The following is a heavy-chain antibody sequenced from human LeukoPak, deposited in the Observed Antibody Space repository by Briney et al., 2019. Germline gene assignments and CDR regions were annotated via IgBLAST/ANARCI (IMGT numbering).Heavy chain of an antibody. CDR3: ARIGHEDYYFDY. CDR2: IYYSGST. V-gene: IGHV4-4*02. Sequence: SGTLSLTCGVSGGSISNTNWWTWVRQPPGKGLEWIGYIYYSGSTNYNPSLKSRVTISVDTSRNQFSLKLSSVTAADTAVYYCARIGHEDYYFDYWGQGTLVTVSS. J-gene: IGHJ4*02. CDR1: GGSISNTNW.